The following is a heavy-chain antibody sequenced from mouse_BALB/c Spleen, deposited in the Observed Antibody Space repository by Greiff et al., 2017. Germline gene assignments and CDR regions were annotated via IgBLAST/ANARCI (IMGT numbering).Heavy chain of an antibody. V-gene: IGHV2-9*02. CDR3: AREGITTVYYAMDY. Sequence: VQLKESGPGLVAPSQSLSITCTVSGFSLTSYGVHWVRQPPGKGLEWLGVIWAGGSTNYNSALMSRLSISKDNSKSQVFLKMNSLQTDDTAMYYCAREGITTVYYAMDYWGQGTSVTVSS. CDR2: IWAGGST. CDR1: GFSLTSYG. J-gene: IGHJ4*01. D-gene: IGHD1-1*01.